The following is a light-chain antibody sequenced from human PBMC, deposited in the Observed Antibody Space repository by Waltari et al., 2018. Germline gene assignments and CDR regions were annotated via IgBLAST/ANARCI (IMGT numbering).Light chain of an antibody. CDR1: QSVKSGF. Sequence: EIILTQSPGTLSLSPGERATLSCRASQSVKSGFLAWYQQNRGQAPRLLIYGASTRAIGIPERFSGSGSGTHFTLIISRLEPEDFAVYYCQQYGSSPLTFGGGTKVEIK. CDR2: GAS. V-gene: IGKV3-20*01. CDR3: QQYGSSPLT. J-gene: IGKJ4*01.